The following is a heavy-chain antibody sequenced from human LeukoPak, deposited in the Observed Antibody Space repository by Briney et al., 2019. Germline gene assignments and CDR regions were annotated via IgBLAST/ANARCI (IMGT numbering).Heavy chain of an antibody. V-gene: IGHV4-39*07. J-gene: IGHJ4*02. CDR1: GGSISSSSYY. Sequence: SETLSLTCTVSGGSISSSSYYWGWIRQPPGKGLEWIGSIYHSGSTYYNPSLKSRVTISVDTSKNQFSLKLGSVTAADTAVYYCARDWGLKHFDYWGQGTLVTVSS. CDR3: ARDWGLKHFDY. D-gene: IGHD3-16*01. CDR2: IYHSGST.